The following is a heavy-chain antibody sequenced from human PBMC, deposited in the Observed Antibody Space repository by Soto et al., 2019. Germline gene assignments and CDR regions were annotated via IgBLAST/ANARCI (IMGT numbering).Heavy chain of an antibody. Sequence: PGGSVRLSCAASGFTFSSYSMNWVRQGQGKGLEGGSSISSSSSYIYYADSVKGRFTISRDNAKNSLYLQMNSLRAEDTAVYYCARGTPKSWNDEWFFWFDPWGQGTLVTVSS. CDR1: GFTFSSYS. CDR3: ARGTPKSWNDEWFFWFDP. J-gene: IGHJ5*02. CDR2: ISSSSSYI. D-gene: IGHD1-1*01. V-gene: IGHV3-21*01.